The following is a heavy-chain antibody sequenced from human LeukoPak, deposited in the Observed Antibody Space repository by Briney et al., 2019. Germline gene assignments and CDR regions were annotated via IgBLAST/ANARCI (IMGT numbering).Heavy chain of an antibody. CDR1: GFTFSSYG. J-gene: IGHJ4*02. CDR3: AKLGFGEPIGDY. V-gene: IGHV3-30*02. Sequence: GGSLRPSCAASGFTFSSYGMHWVRQAPGKGLEWVAFIRYDGSNKYYADPVKGRFTISRDNSKNTLYLQMNSLRAEDTAVYYCAKLGFGEPIGDYWGQGTLVTVSS. CDR2: IRYDGSNK. D-gene: IGHD3-10*01.